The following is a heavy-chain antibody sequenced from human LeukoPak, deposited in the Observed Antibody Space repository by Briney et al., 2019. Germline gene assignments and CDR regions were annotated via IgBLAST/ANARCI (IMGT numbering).Heavy chain of an antibody. Sequence: QPGRSLRLSCAASGFTFSTYDIHWVRQAPGKGLEWVAVISYDGSNKYYADSVKGRFTISRDNAKNTLYLQMNSLRAEDTAVYYCAKNGPGMDYFDYWGQGTLVTVSS. CDR1: GFTFSTYD. D-gene: IGHD3-10*01. CDR3: AKNGPGMDYFDY. J-gene: IGHJ4*02. CDR2: ISYDGSNK. V-gene: IGHV3-30*18.